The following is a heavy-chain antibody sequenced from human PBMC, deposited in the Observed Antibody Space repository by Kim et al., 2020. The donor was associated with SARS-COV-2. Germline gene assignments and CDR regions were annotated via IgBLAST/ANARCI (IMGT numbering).Heavy chain of an antibody. CDR1: GASISSYY. CDR3: ARGFDY. J-gene: IGHJ4*02. V-gene: IGHV4-59*01. Sequence: SETLSLTCTVSGASISSYYWSWIRQPPGKGLEWIGYIYYSGSTNYNPSLKSRVTISVDTSKNQFSLKLSSVTAADTAVYYCARGFDYWGQGTLVTVSS. CDR2: IYYSGST.